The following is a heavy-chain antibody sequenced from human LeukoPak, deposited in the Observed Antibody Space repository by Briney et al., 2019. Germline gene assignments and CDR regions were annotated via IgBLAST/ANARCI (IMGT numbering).Heavy chain of an antibody. J-gene: IGHJ2*01. V-gene: IGHV4-30-4*01. CDR1: GGSISSGDYY. Sequence: SETLSLTCTVSGGSISSGDYYWSWIRQPPGKGLEWIGYIYYSGSTYYNPSLKSRVTISVDTSKNQFSLKLSSVTAADTAVYYCARDEYDSSGYYRRYFDLWGRGTLVTVSS. CDR2: IYYSGST. D-gene: IGHD3-22*01. CDR3: ARDEYDSSGYYRRYFDL.